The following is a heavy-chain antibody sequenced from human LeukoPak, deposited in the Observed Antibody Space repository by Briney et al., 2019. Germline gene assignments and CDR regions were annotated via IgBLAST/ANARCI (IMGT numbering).Heavy chain of an antibody. J-gene: IGHJ4*02. CDR1: GFTFSSYG. CDR3: AKDRSEGRRGFFDY. V-gene: IGHV3-33*06. D-gene: IGHD3-10*01. CDR2: IWYDGNNK. Sequence: GGSLRLSCAAFGFTFSSYGMHWVRQAPGKGLEWVAVIWYDGNNKYYADSVKGRFTISRDNSKNTLYLQMNSLRAEDTAVYYCAKDRSEGRRGFFDYWGQGTLVTVSS.